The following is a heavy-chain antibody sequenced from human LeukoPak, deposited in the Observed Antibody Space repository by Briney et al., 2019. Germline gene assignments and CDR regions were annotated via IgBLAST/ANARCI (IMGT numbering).Heavy chain of an antibody. CDR2: IYYSGST. V-gene: IGHV4-30-4*01. CDR3: ARESITMVRGVIISVAFDI. J-gene: IGHJ3*02. CDR1: GGSISSYY. Sequence: SETLSLTCTVSGGSISSYYWSWIRQPPGKGLEWIGYIYYSGSTYYNPSLKSRVTISVDTSKNQFSLKLSPVTAADTAVYYCARESITMVRGVIISVAFDIWGQGTMVTVSS. D-gene: IGHD3-10*01.